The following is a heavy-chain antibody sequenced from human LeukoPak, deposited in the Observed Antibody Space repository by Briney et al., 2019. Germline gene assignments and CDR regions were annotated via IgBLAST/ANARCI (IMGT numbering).Heavy chain of an antibody. Sequence: PGGSLRLSCAASGFTLSSYGMHWVRQAPGKGLEWVAFIHYDGSNKYYADSVKGRFTISRDNSKNTLYLQMNSLRGEDTAVYYCARVGGSYPGYDYWGQGTLVTVSS. CDR1: GFTLSSYG. J-gene: IGHJ4*02. D-gene: IGHD1-26*01. CDR2: IHYDGSNK. CDR3: ARVGGSYPGYDY. V-gene: IGHV3-30*02.